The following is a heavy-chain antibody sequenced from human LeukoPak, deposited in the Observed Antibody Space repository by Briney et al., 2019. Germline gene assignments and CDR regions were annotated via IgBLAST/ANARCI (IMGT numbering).Heavy chain of an antibody. V-gene: IGHV4-38-2*02. D-gene: IGHD3-3*01. CDR3: ARETIFGVVMGRYFDY. CDR1: GYSISSGYY. CDR2: IYYSGST. J-gene: IGHJ4*02. Sequence: SETLSLTCTVSGYSISSGYYWGWIRRPPGKGLECIGSIYYSGSTYYNPSLKSRVTISVDTSKNQFSLKLNSVTAADTAVYYCARETIFGVVMGRYFDYWGQGTLVTVSS.